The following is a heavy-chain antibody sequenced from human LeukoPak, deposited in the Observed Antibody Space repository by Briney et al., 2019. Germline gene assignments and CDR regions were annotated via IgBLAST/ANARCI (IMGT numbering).Heavy chain of an antibody. J-gene: IGHJ3*02. V-gene: IGHV3-33*08. Sequence: PGGSLRLSCAASGFTFSSYSMNWVRQAPGKGLEWVAVIRYDGSNKYYTDSVKGRFTISRDNSKNTLYLQMNSLRAEDTAVYYCARMITVTTTPWAFDIWGQGTMVTVSS. CDR1: GFTFSSYS. CDR3: ARMITVTTTPWAFDI. D-gene: IGHD4-17*01. CDR2: IRYDGSNK.